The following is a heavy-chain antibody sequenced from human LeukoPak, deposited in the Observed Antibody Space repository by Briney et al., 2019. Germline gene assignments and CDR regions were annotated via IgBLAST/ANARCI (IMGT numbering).Heavy chain of an antibody. J-gene: IGHJ6*03. CDR1: GGSISSGDYS. Sequence: PSETLSLTCAVSGGSISSGDYSWSWIRQPPGKELEWIGYIYYSGSTYYNPSLKSRLTISVDTSKNQFSLKLSSVTAADTAVYYCARDRWGAYYQAYMDVWGKGTTVTVSS. D-gene: IGHD3-3*01. CDR3: ARDRWGAYYQAYMDV. V-gene: IGHV4-30-4*07. CDR2: IYYSGST.